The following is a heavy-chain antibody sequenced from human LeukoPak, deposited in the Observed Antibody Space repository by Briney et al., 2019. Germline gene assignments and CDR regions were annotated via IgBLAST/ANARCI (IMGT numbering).Heavy chain of an antibody. J-gene: IGHJ3*02. CDR3: ARSPDDAFDI. V-gene: IGHV4-31*03. CDR1: GGSISSGGYY. Sequence: SETLSITCTVSGGSISSGGYYWSWIRQHPGKGLEWIAYIYHTGTTYYNPSLKSRVTISVDTSKNQFSLKLSSVTAADTAVYYCARSPDDAFDIWGQGTMVTVSS. CDR2: IYHTGTT.